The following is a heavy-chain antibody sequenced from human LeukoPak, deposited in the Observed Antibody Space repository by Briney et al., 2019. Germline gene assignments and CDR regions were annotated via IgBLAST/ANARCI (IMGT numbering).Heavy chain of an antibody. J-gene: IGHJ4*02. V-gene: IGHV4-31*03. Sequence: TSETLSLTCTVSGGSISSGGYSWSWIRQHPGKGLEWIGYIYYSGSTYYNPSLKSRVTISVDTSKNQFSLKLSSVTAADTAVYYCARDSHPHYFDYWGQGTLVTVSS. CDR1: GGSISSGGYS. CDR3: ARDSHPHYFDY. CDR2: IYYSGST.